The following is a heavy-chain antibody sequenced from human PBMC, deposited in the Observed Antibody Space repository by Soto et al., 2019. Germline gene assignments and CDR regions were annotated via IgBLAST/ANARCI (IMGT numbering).Heavy chain of an antibody. CDR2: IYPDDSDT. Sequence: PGESLKISCKGSGYSFTSYWIGWVRQMPGRGLEWMGIIYPDDSDTRYSPSFQGQVTISVDKSISTAYLQWSSLKASDTAMYYCARQRAFRGVILAPDYWGQGTLVTSPQ. J-gene: IGHJ4*02. CDR1: GYSFTSYW. D-gene: IGHD3-16*02. CDR3: ARQRAFRGVILAPDY. V-gene: IGHV5-51*01.